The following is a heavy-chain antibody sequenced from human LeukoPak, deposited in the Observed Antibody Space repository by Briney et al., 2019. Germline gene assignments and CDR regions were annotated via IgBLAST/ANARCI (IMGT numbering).Heavy chain of an antibody. V-gene: IGHV3-23*01. D-gene: IGHD3-16*02. J-gene: IGHJ4*02. CDR1: GITLSNYG. CDR2: ISGRGGGT. Sequence: PAGGSLRLSCAVSGITLSNYGMSWVRQAPGKGLEWVSSISGRGGGTYYADSVKGRFTISRDNTKNTLFLQMNSLRAEDTAVYYCARDYRITFGGAIVSSYFDYWGQGTLVTVSS. CDR3: ARDYRITFGGAIVSSYFDY.